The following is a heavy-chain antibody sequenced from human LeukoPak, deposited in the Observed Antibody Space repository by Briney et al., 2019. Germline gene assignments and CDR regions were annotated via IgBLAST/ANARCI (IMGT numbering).Heavy chain of an antibody. CDR2: VYTGGTT. J-gene: IGHJ2*01. Sequence: SETLSLTCAVYGGSFSGSYWSWIRQPAGKGLEWIGRVYTGGTTSYNPSLESRLTMSVDTSKKHFSLNLTSVTAADTAVYYCAREINRYFDLWGRGTLVTVSS. CDR1: GGSFSGSY. CDR3: AREINRYFDL. V-gene: IGHV4-4*07.